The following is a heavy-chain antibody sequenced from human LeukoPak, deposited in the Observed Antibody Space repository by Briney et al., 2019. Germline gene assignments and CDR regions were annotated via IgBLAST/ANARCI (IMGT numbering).Heavy chain of an antibody. CDR1: GGSLSSGGYY. V-gene: IGHV4-31*03. D-gene: IGHD3-22*01. CDR3: ARVSPARSIASDY. CDR2: IYYSGST. J-gene: IGHJ4*02. Sequence: SQTLSLTCTVSGGSLSSGGYYWSWIRQHPGTGLEWIGYIYYSGSTYYNPSLKSRVTISVDTSKNQFSLKLSSVTAADTAVYYCARVSPARSIASDYWGQGTLVTVSS.